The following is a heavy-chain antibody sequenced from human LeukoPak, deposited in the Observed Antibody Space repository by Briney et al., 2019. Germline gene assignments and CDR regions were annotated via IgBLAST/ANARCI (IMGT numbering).Heavy chain of an antibody. CDR3: ALQRGYKIDY. Sequence: SETLSLTCTVSGGSFSSTSYYWSWVRQPAGKGLEWIGRIYTSGSTNYNPSLKSRVTISLDTSKNQFSLNLSSVTAADTAVYYCALQRGYKIDYWGQGTLVTVSS. CDR2: IYTSGST. D-gene: IGHD5-24*01. CDR1: GGSFSSTSYY. J-gene: IGHJ4*02. V-gene: IGHV4-61*02.